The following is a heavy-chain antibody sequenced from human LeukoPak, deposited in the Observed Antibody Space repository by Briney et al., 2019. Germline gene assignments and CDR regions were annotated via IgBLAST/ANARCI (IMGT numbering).Heavy chain of an antibody. D-gene: IGHD1-14*01. J-gene: IGHJ4*02. CDR2: ISAYNGNT. Sequence: ASVKVSCKASGYTFTSYYMHWVRQAPGQGLEWMGWISAYNGNTNYAQNLQGRVTMTTDTSTSTAYMELRSLKSDDTAVYYCARDTGVKSVDYWGQGTLVTVSS. CDR3: ARDTGVKSVDY. CDR1: GYTFTSYY. V-gene: IGHV1-18*04.